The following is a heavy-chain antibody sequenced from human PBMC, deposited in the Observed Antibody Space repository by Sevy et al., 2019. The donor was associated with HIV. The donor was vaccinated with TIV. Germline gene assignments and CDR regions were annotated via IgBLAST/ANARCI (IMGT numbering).Heavy chain of an antibody. CDR3: AKDCGYSANWYPGY. CDR2: ISSDGSYE. J-gene: IGHJ4*02. CDR1: GFNFKTDG. Sequence: GGSLRLSCAASGFNFKTDGVHWVRQAPGKGLEWVAVISSDGSYESYADSVKGRFTISRDNSKNTLYLQMNSLRVEDTAVYYCAKDCGYSANWYPGYWGQGTLVTVS. V-gene: IGHV3-30*18. D-gene: IGHD6-13*01.